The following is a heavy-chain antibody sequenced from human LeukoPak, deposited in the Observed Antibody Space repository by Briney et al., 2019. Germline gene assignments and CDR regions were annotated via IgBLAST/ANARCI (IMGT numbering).Heavy chain of an antibody. CDR2: MSSGSTTI. D-gene: IGHD3-3*01. Sequence: PGGSLRLSCAASGFTFNYYSMNWVRQAPGKGLEWVSYMSSGSTTITYADSVKGRFTISRDNAKNSLYLQMDSLRAEDTAIYYCARNLGGPTWYYLDYWGRGVLVTVSS. J-gene: IGHJ4*02. CDR3: ARNLGGPTWYYLDY. CDR1: GFTFNYYS. V-gene: IGHV3-48*04.